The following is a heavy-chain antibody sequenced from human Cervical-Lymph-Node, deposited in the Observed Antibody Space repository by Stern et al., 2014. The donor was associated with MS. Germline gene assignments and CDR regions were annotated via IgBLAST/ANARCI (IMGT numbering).Heavy chain of an antibody. J-gene: IGHJ4*02. CDR2: IYYTGTT. CDR1: GGSVYSYY. CDR3: ARQRYGGDPIFDL. V-gene: IGHV4-59*02. D-gene: IGHD4-23*01. Sequence: QVQLQESGPGLVKPSETLSLTCTVSGGSVYSYYWDWIRQPPGKGLEWLGNIYYTGTTNYNPSLQSRVTLSLDTSKNQLSLKLTSVTAADTAVYFCARQRYGGDPIFDLWGQGTPVTVSS.